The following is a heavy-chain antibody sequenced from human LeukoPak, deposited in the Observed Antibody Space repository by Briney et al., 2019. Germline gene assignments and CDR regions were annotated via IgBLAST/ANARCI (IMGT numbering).Heavy chain of an antibody. CDR3: ARSDAFDI. CDR2: INHSGST. V-gene: IGHV4-34*01. Sequence: SETLSLTCAVYGGSFSGYYWSWIRQPPGKGLEWIGEINHSGSTNYNPSLKSRVTISIDTSKNQFSLKLSSVTAADTAVYYCARSDAFDIWGQGTMVTVSS. J-gene: IGHJ3*02. CDR1: GGSFSGYY.